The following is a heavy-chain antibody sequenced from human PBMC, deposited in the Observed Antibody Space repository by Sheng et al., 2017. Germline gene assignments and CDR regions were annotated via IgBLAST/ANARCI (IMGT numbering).Heavy chain of an antibody. CDR3: ARVGWWELLGGFDY. CDR1: GFTFSSYW. D-gene: IGHD1-26*01. J-gene: IGHJ2*01. V-gene: IGHV3-7*01. CDR2: IKQDGSEK. Sequence: DVQLVESGGGLVQPWGGPLRLSCAASGFTFSSYWMSWVRQAPGKGLEWVANIKQDGSEKYYVDSVKGRFTISRDNAKNSLYLQMNSLRAEDTAVYYCARVGWWELLGGFDYWGRGTLVTVSS.